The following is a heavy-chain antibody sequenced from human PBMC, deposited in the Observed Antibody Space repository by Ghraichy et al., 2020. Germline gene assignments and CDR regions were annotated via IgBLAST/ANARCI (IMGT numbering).Heavy chain of an antibody. Sequence: ASVKVSCKASGYTFTSYGISWVGQAPGQGLEWMGWISAYNGNTNYAQKLQGRVTMTTDTSTSPAYMELRSLRSDDTAVYYCARFSYDFWSGYAPFDYWGQGTLVTVSS. CDR2: ISAYNGNT. CDR3: ARFSYDFWSGYAPFDY. V-gene: IGHV1-18*01. D-gene: IGHD3-3*01. CDR1: GYTFTSYG. J-gene: IGHJ4*02.